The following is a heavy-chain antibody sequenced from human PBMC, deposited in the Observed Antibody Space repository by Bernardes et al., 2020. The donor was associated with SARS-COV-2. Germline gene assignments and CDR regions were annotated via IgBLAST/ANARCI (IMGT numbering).Heavy chain of an antibody. J-gene: IGHJ6*02. Sequence: LSLTCAVYGGSFSGYYWSWIRQPPGKGLEWIGEINHSGSTNYNPSLKSRVTISVDTSKNQFSLKLSSVTAADTAVYYCARDATSHGMDVWGQGTTVTVSS. CDR1: GGSFSGYY. V-gene: IGHV4-34*01. CDR3: ARDATSHGMDV. CDR2: INHSGST.